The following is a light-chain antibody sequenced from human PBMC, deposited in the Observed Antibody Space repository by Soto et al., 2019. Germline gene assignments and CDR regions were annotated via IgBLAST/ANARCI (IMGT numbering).Light chain of an antibody. CDR2: GVS. CDR3: QQYGSSPPT. V-gene: IGKV3-20*01. J-gene: IGKJ2*01. CDR1: QSVSSSY. Sequence: EIVLTQSPGTLSLSPGERATLSCRASQSVSSSYLAWYQQKPGQAPRLLIYGVSNRATGIPDRFSGSGSGTDFSLTISRLQHDDFAVYICQQYGSSPPTFGQGTKVDIK.